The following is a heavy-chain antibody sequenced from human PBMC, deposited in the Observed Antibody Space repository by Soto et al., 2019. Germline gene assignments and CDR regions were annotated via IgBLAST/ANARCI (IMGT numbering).Heavy chain of an antibody. D-gene: IGHD2-15*01. CDR2: INHSGST. J-gene: IGHJ6*03. CDR3: ARGGGSGENPDYYYYMDV. V-gene: IGHV4-34*01. CDR1: GGSFRGYY. Sequence: SETLSLTCAVYGGSFRGYYWSWIRQPPGKGLEWIGEINHSGSTNYNPSLKSRVTISVDTSKNQFSLKLSSVTAADTAVYYCARGGGSGENPDYYYYMDVWGKGTTVTVSS.